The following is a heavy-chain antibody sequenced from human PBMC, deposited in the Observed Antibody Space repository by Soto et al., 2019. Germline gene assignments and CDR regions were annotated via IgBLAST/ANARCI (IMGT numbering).Heavy chain of an antibody. V-gene: IGHV4-30-2*01. CDR3: ARAGGLGAVAADY. CDR2: IYHTGTT. Sequence: PSETLSLTCTVSGGSINSGGYSWTWIRQPPGKGLEWIGFIYHTGTTYYNPSLKSRVTISVDRSKNQFSLKLSSVTAADTAVYYCARAGGLGAVAADYWGQGTLVTVSS. D-gene: IGHD6-19*01. J-gene: IGHJ4*02. CDR1: GGSINSGGYS.